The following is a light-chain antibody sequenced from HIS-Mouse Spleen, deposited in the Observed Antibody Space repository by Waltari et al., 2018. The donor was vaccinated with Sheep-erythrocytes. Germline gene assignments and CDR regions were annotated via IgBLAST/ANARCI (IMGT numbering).Light chain of an antibody. CDR1: SSDVGGSNY. Sequence: QSALTQPRSVSGSPGQSVTISCTGPSSDVGGSNYVPWYQQHPGKAPKLMIYDVSKRPSGVPDRFSGSKSGNTASLTISGLQAEDEADYYCCSYAGSYTWVFGGGTKLTVL. CDR2: DVS. V-gene: IGLV2-11*01. CDR3: CSYAGSYTWV. J-gene: IGLJ3*02.